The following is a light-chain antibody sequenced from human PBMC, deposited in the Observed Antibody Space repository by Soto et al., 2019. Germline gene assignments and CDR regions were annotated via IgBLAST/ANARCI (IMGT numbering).Light chain of an antibody. V-gene: IGLV4-69*01. CDR1: SGHSSYA. Sequence: QSVLTQSPSASASLGASVKLTCTLSSGHSSYAIAWHQQQPEKGPRYLMKLNSDGSHSKGDGIPDRFSGSSSGAERYLTISSLQSGDEADYFRQTWGTGIVVFGGGTKLTVL. J-gene: IGLJ2*01. CDR2: LNSDGSH. CDR3: QTWGTGIVV.